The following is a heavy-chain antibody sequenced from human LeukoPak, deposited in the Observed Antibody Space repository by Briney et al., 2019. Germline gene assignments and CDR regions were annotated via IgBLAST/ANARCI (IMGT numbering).Heavy chain of an antibody. CDR2: INHSGST. Sequence: SETLSLTCAVYGGSFSGYYWSWIRQPPGKGLEWIGEINHSGSTNYNPSLKGRVTISVDTSKNQFSLKLSSVTAADTAVYYCARRAVYYYYGMDVWGQGTTVTVSS. CDR3: ARRAVYYYYGMDV. J-gene: IGHJ6*02. CDR1: GGSFSGYY. V-gene: IGHV4-34*01.